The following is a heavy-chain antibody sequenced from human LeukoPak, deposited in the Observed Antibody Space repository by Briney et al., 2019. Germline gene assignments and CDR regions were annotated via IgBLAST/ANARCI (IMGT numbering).Heavy chain of an antibody. CDR2: ISSSGNII. V-gene: IGHV3-48*03. CDR3: ARVAQNWNSYPNDY. D-gene: IGHD2/OR15-2a*01. CDR1: GFTFSSYE. Sequence: GRSLRLSCAASGFTFSSYEMNWVRQAPGKGLGWVSYISSSGNIIHYADSVKGRFTISRDNAKNSLYLQMNTLRAEDTAVYYCARVAQNWNSYPNDYWGQGTLVTVSS. J-gene: IGHJ4*02.